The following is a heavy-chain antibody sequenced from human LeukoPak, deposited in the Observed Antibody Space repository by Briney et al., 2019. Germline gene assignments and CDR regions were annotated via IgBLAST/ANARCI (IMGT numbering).Heavy chain of an antibody. Sequence: SVKVSCKASGGTFSSYAISWVRQAPGQGLEWMGRIIPILGIANYAQKFQGRVTITADKSTSTAYMELSSLRSEDTAVYYCATAQNRNYYDSSGSNYYFDYWGQGTLVTVSS. CDR2: IIPILGIA. V-gene: IGHV1-69*04. CDR3: ATAQNRNYYDSSGSNYYFDY. CDR1: GGTFSSYA. J-gene: IGHJ4*02. D-gene: IGHD3-22*01.